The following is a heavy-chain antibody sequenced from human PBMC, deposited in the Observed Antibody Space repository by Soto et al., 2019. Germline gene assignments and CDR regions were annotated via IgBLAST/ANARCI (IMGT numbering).Heavy chain of an antibody. D-gene: IGHD3-22*01. CDR1: GGTFSSYA. CDR2: IIPIFGTA. J-gene: IGHJ5*02. CDR3: ARARADYYDSSGYPNWFDP. V-gene: IGHV1-69*12. Sequence: QVQLVQSGAEVKKPGSSVKVSCKASGGTFSSYAISWVRQAPGQGLEWMGGIIPIFGTANYAQKFQGRVTITADESTSTAYMELSSLRSEDTAVYYCARARADYYDSSGYPNWFDPWGQGTLVTVSS.